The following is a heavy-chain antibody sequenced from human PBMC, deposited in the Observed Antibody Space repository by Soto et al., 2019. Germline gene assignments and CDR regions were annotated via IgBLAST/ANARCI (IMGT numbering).Heavy chain of an antibody. CDR3: ARDHVTMGSGYYAPFDY. J-gene: IGHJ4*02. V-gene: IGHV3-33*01. D-gene: IGHD3-3*01. CDR2: IWYDGSNK. CDR1: GFPFSSYG. Sequence: GGSKRLSCTASGFPFSSYGMHWVRQAPGKGLEWVAVIWYDGSNKYYADSVKGRFTISRDNSKNTLYLQMNSLRAEDTAVYYCARDHVTMGSGYYAPFDYWGQGTLVTVSS.